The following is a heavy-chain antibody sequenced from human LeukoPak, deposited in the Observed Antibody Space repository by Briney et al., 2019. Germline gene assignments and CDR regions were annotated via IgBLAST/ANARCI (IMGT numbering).Heavy chain of an antibody. CDR2: IYYSGST. J-gene: IGHJ4*02. Sequence: SETLSLTCTVSGGSISSYYWSWIRQPPGKGLEWIGYIYYSGSTNYNPSLKSRVTISVDTSKNQFSLKLSSVTAADTAVYYCARSHLGPLFDYWGQGTLVTVSS. V-gene: IGHV4-59*08. CDR3: ARSHLGPLFDY. CDR1: GGSISSYY.